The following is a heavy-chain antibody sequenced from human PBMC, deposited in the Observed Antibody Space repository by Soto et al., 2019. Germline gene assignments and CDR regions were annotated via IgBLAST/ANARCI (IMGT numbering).Heavy chain of an antibody. J-gene: IGHJ6*02. CDR2: IYYNGKT. CDR3: ARDPSYGDYSYYGMDV. D-gene: IGHD4-17*01. V-gene: IGHV4-31*03. Sequence: QVQLQESGPGLVQPSQTLSLTCTVSGGSINGGGYYWSWIRQHPGKGLEWIGSIYYNGKTYYSPSLKSRGTISIDTSKNHFSLRLTSLTDADTGVYYCARDPSYGDYSYYGMDVWGQGTTVTVSS. CDR1: GGSINGGGYY.